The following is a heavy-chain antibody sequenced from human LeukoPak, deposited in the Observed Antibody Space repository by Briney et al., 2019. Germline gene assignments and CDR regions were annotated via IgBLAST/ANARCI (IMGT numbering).Heavy chain of an antibody. CDR1: GGTFSSYA. D-gene: IGHD3-22*01. CDR2: IIPIFGTA. J-gene: IGHJ4*02. Sequence: SVKVSCKASGGTFSSYAISWVRQAPGQGLEWMGGIIPIFGTANYAQKFQGRVTITTDESTSTAYMELSSLRSEDTAVYCCARPYYYDSSGYYYWGQGTLVTVSS. V-gene: IGHV1-69*05. CDR3: ARPYYYDSSGYYY.